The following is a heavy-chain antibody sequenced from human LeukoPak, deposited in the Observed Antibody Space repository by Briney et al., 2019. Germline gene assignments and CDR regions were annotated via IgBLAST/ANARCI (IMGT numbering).Heavy chain of an antibody. V-gene: IGHV4-34*01. CDR3: ARSRVLRHYYYYYMDV. Sequence: PSETLSLTCAVYGGSFSGYYWSWIRQPPGKGLEWIGEINHSGSTNYNPSLKSRVTISVDTSKNQFSLKLSSVTAADTAVYYCARSRVLRHYYYYYMDVWGKGTTVTVSS. CDR1: GGSFSGYY. J-gene: IGHJ6*03. D-gene: IGHD2/OR15-2a*01. CDR2: INHSGST.